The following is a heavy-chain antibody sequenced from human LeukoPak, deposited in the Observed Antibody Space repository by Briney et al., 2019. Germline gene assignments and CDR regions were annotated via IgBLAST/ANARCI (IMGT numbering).Heavy chain of an antibody. D-gene: IGHD4/OR15-4a*01. J-gene: IGHJ4*02. Sequence: GGSLRLSCTTSGFSFKTYSMSWVRQAPGKGLEWVSAINDDTPYYTDSVKGRFTISRDDSKNTLFLQMNSLRAEDTAVYYCARRAGAYSHPYDYWGQGTLVTVSS. CDR2: INDDTP. CDR3: ARRAGAYSHPYDY. CDR1: GFSFKTYS. V-gene: IGHV3-23*01.